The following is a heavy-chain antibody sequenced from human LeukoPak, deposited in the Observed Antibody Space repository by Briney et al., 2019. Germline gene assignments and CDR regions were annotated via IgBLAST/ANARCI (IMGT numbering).Heavy chain of an antibody. CDR3: ATYSSNGYGEIDY. Sequence: PSETLSLTCTVSGYSISSGYYWGWIRQPPGKGLEWIGRISHSGSSYYNPSLKSRVTISVDTSKNQFSLKLNSVTAADTAVHYCATYSSNGYGEIDYWGQGTLVTVSS. CDR1: GYSISSGYY. D-gene: IGHD5-12*01. V-gene: IGHV4-38-2*02. CDR2: ISHSGSS. J-gene: IGHJ4*02.